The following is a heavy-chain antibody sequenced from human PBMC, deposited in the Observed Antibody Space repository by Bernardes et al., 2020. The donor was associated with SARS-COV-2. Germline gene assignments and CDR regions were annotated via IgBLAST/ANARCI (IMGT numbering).Heavy chain of an antibody. J-gene: IGHJ4*02. CDR2: INAGNGNT. Sequence: ASVKVSCKASGYTFTSYAMHCVRQAPGQRLEWMGWINAGNGNTKYSQKFQGRVTITRDTSASTAYMELSSLRSEDTAVYYCARGALPGYSSGWYRSFDYWGQGTLVTVSS. D-gene: IGHD6-19*01. V-gene: IGHV1-3*01. CDR1: GYTFTSYA. CDR3: ARGALPGYSSGWYRSFDY.